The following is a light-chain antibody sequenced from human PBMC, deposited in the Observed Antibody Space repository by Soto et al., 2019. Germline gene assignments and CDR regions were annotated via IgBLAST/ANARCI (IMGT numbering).Light chain of an antibody. CDR2: NNN. CDR3: AAWDTSLKVV. Sequence: QSVLTQPPSVSVTPGQRVTISCSGGSSNIGSNSVNWYQQVPGMAPKLLIYNNNQRPSGVPDRFSGSKSGTSASLAISGLQSEDEADFYCAAWDTSLKVVFGGGTKLTVL. J-gene: IGLJ3*02. CDR1: SSNIGSNS. V-gene: IGLV1-44*01.